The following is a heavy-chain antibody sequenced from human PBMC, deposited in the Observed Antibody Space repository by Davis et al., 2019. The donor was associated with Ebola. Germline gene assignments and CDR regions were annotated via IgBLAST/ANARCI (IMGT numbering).Heavy chain of an antibody. CDR2: ISSSGST. D-gene: IGHD2/OR15-2a*01. V-gene: IGHV3-48*01. Sequence: GGSLRLSCAASGFTFSSYGMNWVRQAPGKGLEWVSYISSSGSTYYADSVKGRFTISRDNSKNTLYLQMNSLRSDDTAVYYCARDSFLWWPYSYYGMDVWGQGTTVTVSS. CDR3: ARDSFLWWPYSYYGMDV. J-gene: IGHJ6*02. CDR1: GFTFSSYG.